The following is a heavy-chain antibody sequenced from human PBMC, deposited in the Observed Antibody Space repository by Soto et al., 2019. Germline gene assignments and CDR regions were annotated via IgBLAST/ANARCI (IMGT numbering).Heavy chain of an antibody. D-gene: IGHD4-4*01. Sequence: SETLSLTCTVSGGCISSYYWSWIRQPPGKGLEWIGYIYYSGSTNYNPSLKSRVTISVDTSKNQFSLKLSSVTPADTAVYYCARGDYINWFDPWGQGTLVTVSS. V-gene: IGHV4-59*01. CDR3: ARGDYINWFDP. CDR1: GGCISSYY. J-gene: IGHJ5*02. CDR2: IYYSGST.